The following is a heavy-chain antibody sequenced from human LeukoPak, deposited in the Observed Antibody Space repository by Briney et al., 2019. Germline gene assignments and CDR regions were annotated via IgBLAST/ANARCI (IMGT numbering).Heavy chain of an antibody. CDR1: GFTFSSYS. Sequence: GGSLRLSCAASGFTFSSYSMNWVRQAPGKGLEWVSSISSSSSYIYYADSVKGRFTISRDNAKNSLYLQMNSLRAEGTAVYYCARPGRDYYYYMDVWGKGTTVTVSS. CDR2: ISSSSSYI. CDR3: ARPGRDYYYYMDV. V-gene: IGHV3-21*01. J-gene: IGHJ6*03.